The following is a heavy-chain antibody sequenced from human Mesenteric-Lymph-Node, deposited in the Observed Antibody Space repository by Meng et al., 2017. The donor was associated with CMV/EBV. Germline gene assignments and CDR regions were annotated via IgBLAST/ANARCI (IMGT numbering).Heavy chain of an antibody. CDR3: AKDRYSSGWDDFDY. Sequence: GESLKISCAASGFTFSSYAMSWVRQAPGKGLEWVSAISGSGSSTYYADSVKGRFTISRDNSKNTLYLQMSSLRPEDTAVYYCAKDRYSSGWDDFDYWGQGTLVTVSS. J-gene: IGHJ4*02. CDR1: GFTFSSYA. V-gene: IGHV3-23*01. D-gene: IGHD6-19*01. CDR2: ISGSGSST.